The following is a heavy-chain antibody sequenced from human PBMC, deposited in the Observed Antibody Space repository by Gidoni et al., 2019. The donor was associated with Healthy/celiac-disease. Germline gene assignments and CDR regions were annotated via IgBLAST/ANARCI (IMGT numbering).Heavy chain of an antibody. CDR3: ARVNTMVRGVIRLWYFDL. CDR1: GGSISSGDYY. CDR2: IYYSGST. D-gene: IGHD3-10*01. Sequence: QVQLQESGPGLVKPSQTLSLTCTVSGGSISSGDYYWSWIRQPPGKGLEWIGYIYYSGSTYYNPSLKSRLTILADTSKNQFSLKLSSVTAADTAVYYCARVNTMVRGVIRLWYFDLWGRGTLVTVSS. J-gene: IGHJ2*01. V-gene: IGHV4-30-4*01.